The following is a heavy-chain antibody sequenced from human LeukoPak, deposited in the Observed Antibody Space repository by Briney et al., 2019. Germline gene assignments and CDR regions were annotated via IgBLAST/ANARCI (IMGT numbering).Heavy chain of an antibody. J-gene: IGHJ4*02. V-gene: IGHV3-21*01. CDR1: GFGFSSYT. Sequence: GGSLRLSCAASGFGFSSYTMSWVRQAPGKGLEWVSSIGDNSSYIHYGDPVKGRFTISRDNANKVVYLQMNSLRGEDTAVYYCARDRGGSYSAIDYWGQGTLVTVSS. CDR3: ARDRGGSYSAIDY. CDR2: IGDNSSYI. D-gene: IGHD1-26*01.